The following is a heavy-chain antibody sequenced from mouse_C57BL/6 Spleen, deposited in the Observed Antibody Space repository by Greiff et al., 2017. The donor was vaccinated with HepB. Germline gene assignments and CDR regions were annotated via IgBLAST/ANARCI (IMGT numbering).Heavy chain of an antibody. CDR2: ISDGGSYT. Sequence: EVKLMESGGGLVKPGGSLKLSCAASGFTFSSYAMSWVRQTPEKRLEWVATISDGGSYTYYPDNVKGRFTISRDNAKNNLYLQMSHLKSEDTAMYYCARVGPYYDYDNAMDYWGQGTSVTVSS. J-gene: IGHJ4*01. D-gene: IGHD2-4*01. CDR3: ARVGPYYDYDNAMDY. CDR1: GFTFSSYA. V-gene: IGHV5-4*03.